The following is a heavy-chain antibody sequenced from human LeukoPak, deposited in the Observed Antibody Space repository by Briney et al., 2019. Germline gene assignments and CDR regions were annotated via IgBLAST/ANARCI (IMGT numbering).Heavy chain of an antibody. CDR2: ISGSGGST. CDR1: GFTFSSYA. CDR3: AKTRRYCSSTSCPGPFDY. D-gene: IGHD2-2*01. V-gene: IGHV3-23*01. Sequence: PGGSLRLSCAASGFTFSSYAMSWVRQAPRKGLEWVSAISGSGGSTYYADSVKGRFTISRDNSKNTLYLQMNSLRAEDTAVYYCAKTRRYCSSTSCPGPFDYWGQGTLVTVSS. J-gene: IGHJ4*02.